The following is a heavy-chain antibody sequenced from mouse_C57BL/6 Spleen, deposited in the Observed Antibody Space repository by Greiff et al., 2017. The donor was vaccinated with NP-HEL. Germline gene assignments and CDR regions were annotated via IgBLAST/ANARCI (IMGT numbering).Heavy chain of an antibody. J-gene: IGHJ3*01. Sequence: VQLQQSGAELVRPGTSVKVSCKASGYAFTNYLIEWVKQRPGQGLEWIGVINPGSGGTNYNEKFKGKATLTADKSSSTAYMQLSSLTSEDSAVYFCAGSEAQATEWFAYWGQGTLVTVSA. D-gene: IGHD3-2*02. CDR1: GYAFTNYL. CDR3: AGSEAQATEWFAY. CDR2: INPGSGGT. V-gene: IGHV1-54*01.